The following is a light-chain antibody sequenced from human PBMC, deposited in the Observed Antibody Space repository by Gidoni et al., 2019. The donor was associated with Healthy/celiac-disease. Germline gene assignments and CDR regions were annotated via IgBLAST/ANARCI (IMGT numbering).Light chain of an antibody. CDR2: DAS. Sequence: EIVLTQSPATLSLSPGERATLSCRVSQSVSSYLAWYQQKPGQAPRLLIYDASNRATGIPARFSGSGPGTDFTLTISSLEPEDFAVYYCQQRSNWPITFGQGTRLEIK. J-gene: IGKJ5*01. CDR3: QQRSNWPIT. V-gene: IGKV3D-11*02. CDR1: QSVSSY.